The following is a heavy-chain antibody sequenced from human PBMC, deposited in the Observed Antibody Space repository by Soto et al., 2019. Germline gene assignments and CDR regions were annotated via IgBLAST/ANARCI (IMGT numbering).Heavy chain of an antibody. Sequence: QVQLQQWGAGLLKPSETLSLTCAVYGGSFSGYYWSWIRQPPGKGLEWIGEINHSGSTNYNPSLKSRVTIYVDTSKNQFSLELSSVTAADTAVYYCARRGYYYDSRGDYFDYWGQGTLVTVSS. CDR1: GGSFSGYY. CDR3: ARRGYYYDSRGDYFDY. D-gene: IGHD3-22*01. V-gene: IGHV4-34*01. J-gene: IGHJ4*02. CDR2: INHSGST.